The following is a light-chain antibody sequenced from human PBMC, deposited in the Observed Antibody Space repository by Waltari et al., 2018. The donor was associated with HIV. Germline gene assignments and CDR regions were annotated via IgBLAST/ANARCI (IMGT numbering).Light chain of an antibody. CDR1: QSLLHSNGYNY. Sequence: IVMTQSPLSLPVTPGEPAYISCRSSQSLLHSNGYNYLDWYLQKPGQSPQVLMYLGSSRASGVPDRFSGSGSGTDFTLKISRVEAEDVGLYYCMQALQTPITFGQGTRLEIK. J-gene: IGKJ5*01. CDR2: LGS. V-gene: IGKV2-28*01. CDR3: MQALQTPIT.